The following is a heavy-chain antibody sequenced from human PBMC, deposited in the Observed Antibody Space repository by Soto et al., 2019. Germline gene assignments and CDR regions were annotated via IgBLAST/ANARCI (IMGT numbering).Heavy chain of an antibody. V-gene: IGHV4-31*03. CDR2: IYYIGNA. J-gene: IGHJ6*02. CDR1: GGSIISGGYY. CDR3: TSVLPRGSYYYYGMDV. Sequence: QVQLQESGPGLVKPSQTLSLTCTVSGGSIISGGYYWSWIRQHPGRGLEWIGYIYYIGNAYSNPSLESRVTISVDTSKNQFSLKLSSVTAADTAVYYCTSVLPRGSYYYYGMDVWGQGTTVIVSS. D-gene: IGHD6-6*01.